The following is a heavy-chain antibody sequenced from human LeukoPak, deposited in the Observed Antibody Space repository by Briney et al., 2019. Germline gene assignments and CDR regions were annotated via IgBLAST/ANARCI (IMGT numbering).Heavy chain of an antibody. CDR3: ARDYGDNYWFDP. CDR1: GYTFTGYY. Sequence: ASVKVSCKASGYTFTGYYMHWVRQAPGQGLEWMGWINPNSGGTNYAQKFQGRVTMTRDTSISTAYMELSRLRSDDTAVYYCARDYGDNYWFDPWDQGTLVTVSS. V-gene: IGHV1-2*02. CDR2: INPNSGGT. D-gene: IGHD4-17*01. J-gene: IGHJ5*02.